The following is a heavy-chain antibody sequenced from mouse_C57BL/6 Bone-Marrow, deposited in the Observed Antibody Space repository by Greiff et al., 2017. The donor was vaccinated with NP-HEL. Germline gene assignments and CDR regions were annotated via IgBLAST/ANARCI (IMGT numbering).Heavy chain of an antibody. CDR3: ARDGIPGYFDY. J-gene: IGHJ2*01. Sequence: EVQRVESGPGLVKPSQSLSLTCSVTGYSITSGYYWNWIRQFPGNKLEWMGYISYDGSNNYNPSLKNRISITRDTSKNQFFLKLNSVTTEDTATYYCARDGIPGYFDYWGQGTTLTVSS. CDR2: ISYDGSN. CDR1: GYSITSGYY. V-gene: IGHV3-6*01.